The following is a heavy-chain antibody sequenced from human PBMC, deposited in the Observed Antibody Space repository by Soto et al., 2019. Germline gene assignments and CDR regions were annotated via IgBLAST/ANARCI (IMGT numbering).Heavy chain of an antibody. CDR2: ISAYTGNT. D-gene: IGHD3-16*01. V-gene: IGHV1-18*01. Sequence: QVQLVQSGDEVKKPGASVKVSCKASGYIFDNYGIAWVRQAPGQGLEWMGWISAYTGNTHSATKVQGRLTMTTDTSTSTAYMDLGSLTSDDTAVYYCVMVDNYVTPTPQDVWGQGTTVTVSS. CDR1: GYIFDNYG. J-gene: IGHJ6*02. CDR3: VMVDNYVTPTPQDV.